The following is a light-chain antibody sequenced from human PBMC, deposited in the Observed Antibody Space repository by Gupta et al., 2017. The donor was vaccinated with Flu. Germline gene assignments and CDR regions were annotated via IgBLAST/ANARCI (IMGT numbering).Light chain of an antibody. CDR2: AAS. J-gene: IGKJ5*01. CDR1: KSVTNS. V-gene: IGKV3-15*01. CDR3: QENNNSRT. Sequence: IVITQSPVTLSVSPGERATLPCRASKSVTNSLAWYKQKPGPAPRLLIYAASTRATGNPDRVSGSGSETEFTITSIRLQSDEFAVCYCQENNNSRTFGQGTRLEIK.